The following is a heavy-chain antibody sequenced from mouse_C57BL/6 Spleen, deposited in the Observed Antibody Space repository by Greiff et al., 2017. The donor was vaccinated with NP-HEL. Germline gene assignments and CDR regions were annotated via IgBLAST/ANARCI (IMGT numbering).Heavy chain of an antibody. J-gene: IGHJ2*01. Sequence: VKLVESGPGLVQPSQSLSITCTVSGFSLTSYGVHWVRQSPGKGLEWLGVIWSGGSTDYNAAFISRLSISKDNSKSQVFFKMNSLQADDTAIYYCAREMNYYGSSLDYWGQGTTLTVSS. CDR3: AREMNYYGSSLDY. D-gene: IGHD1-1*01. CDR2: IWSGGST. CDR1: GFSLTSYG. V-gene: IGHV2-2*01.